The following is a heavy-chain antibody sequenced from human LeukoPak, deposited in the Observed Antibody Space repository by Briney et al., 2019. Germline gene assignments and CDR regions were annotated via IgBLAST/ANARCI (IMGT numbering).Heavy chain of an antibody. CDR3: ARDRLYSYGYYGMDV. CDR2: ISSYNGNT. V-gene: IGHV1-18*01. J-gene: IGHJ6*02. Sequence: ASVKVSCKASGYTFSSYGVSWVRQTPGQGLEWMGWISSYNGNTNYAQNLQGRATMTTDTFTSTASMELRSLRSDDTAVYYCARDRLYSYGYYGMDVWGQGTTVTVSS. CDR1: GYTFSSYG. D-gene: IGHD5-18*01.